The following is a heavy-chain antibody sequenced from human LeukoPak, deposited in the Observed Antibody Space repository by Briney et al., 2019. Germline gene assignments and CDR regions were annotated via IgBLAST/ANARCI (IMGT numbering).Heavy chain of an antibody. D-gene: IGHD6-19*01. J-gene: IGHJ5*02. V-gene: IGHV4-39*01. Sequence: SETLSLTCNVSGGSIITRASYWGWIRQSPGKGLEWIGTVYYSGSTYYNPSLESRVTISVDTSKNQFSLRLSSVTAADTATYYCARRGPYSSGWYNWFDPWGQGTLVTVSS. CDR3: ARRGPYSSGWYNWFDP. CDR2: VYYSGST. CDR1: GGSIITRASY.